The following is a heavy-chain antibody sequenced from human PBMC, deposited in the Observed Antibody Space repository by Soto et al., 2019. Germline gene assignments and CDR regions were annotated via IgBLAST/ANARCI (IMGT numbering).Heavy chain of an antibody. Sequence: QITLKESGRTLVKPTQTLTLTCTFSGFSLSTNGVGVGWIRQPPGKALEWLALIFGAGDKRYSPSLKSRLTVAKDTPNNLVDLTMSNMDPVDTSTYDCAHIAKYYQFDWFDPWGQGILGTVS. D-gene: IGHD3-16*01. CDR3: AHIAKYYQFDWFDP. J-gene: IGHJ5*02. CDR1: GFSLSTNGVG. CDR2: IFGAGDK. V-gene: IGHV2-5*02.